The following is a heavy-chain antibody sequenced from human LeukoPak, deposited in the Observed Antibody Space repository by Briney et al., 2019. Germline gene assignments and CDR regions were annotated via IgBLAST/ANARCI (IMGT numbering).Heavy chain of an antibody. CDR2: INPNTGDT. V-gene: IGHV1-2*02. CDR1: GYTFTPYY. D-gene: IGHD5-18*01. Sequence: GASVKVSCKASGYTFTPYYMHWVRQAPGQGLEWMGWINPNTGDTNYAQNFQGRVTMNRDTSISTAYMELSSLRSDDTAVYYCARSADGYTCGHFDFWGQGTLVTVSS. J-gene: IGHJ4*02. CDR3: ARSADGYTCGHFDF.